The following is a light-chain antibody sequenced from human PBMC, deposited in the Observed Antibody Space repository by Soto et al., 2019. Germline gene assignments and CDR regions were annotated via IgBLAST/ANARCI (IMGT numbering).Light chain of an antibody. V-gene: IGKV1-5*03. Sequence: QMTQSPSTLSASVGDRVTITCRASQSISNWLTWYQQKAGKAPKLLIYKASSLESGVPSRFSGSGSGTEFTLTISSLQPHDFATYYCQEYNSGTFGQGTKVEFK. CDR3: QEYNSGT. CDR2: KAS. J-gene: IGKJ1*01. CDR1: QSISNW.